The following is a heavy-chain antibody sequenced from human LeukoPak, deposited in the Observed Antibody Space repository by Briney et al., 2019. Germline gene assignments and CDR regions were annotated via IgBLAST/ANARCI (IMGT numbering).Heavy chain of an antibody. CDR1: GYTFTGYH. V-gene: IGHV1-2*06. D-gene: IGHD6-13*01. CDR2: INPYSGDT. CDR3: ARDQGSLTRSWYTGY. J-gene: IGHJ4*02. Sequence: GASVKVSCKASGYTFTGYHIHWVRQAPGQGLEWMGRINPYSGDTNFAQKFQGRVTMTRDTSITTAYMDLSSLTPDDTAVYFFARDQGSLTRSWYTGYWGQGTQVTVSS.